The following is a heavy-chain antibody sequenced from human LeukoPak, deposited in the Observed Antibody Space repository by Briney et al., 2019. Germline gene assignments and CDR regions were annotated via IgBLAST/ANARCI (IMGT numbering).Heavy chain of an antibody. D-gene: IGHD6-13*01. CDR1: GFTFSSYA. Sequence: GGSLRLSCAASGFTFSSYAMSWVRQAPGKGLEWVSAISGSGGSTYYADSVKGRFTISRDNSKNTLYLQMNSPRAEDTAVYYCAKDHSDSIAAAGTVFDPWGQGTLVTVSS. CDR3: AKDHSDSIAAAGTVFDP. CDR2: ISGSGGST. J-gene: IGHJ5*02. V-gene: IGHV3-23*01.